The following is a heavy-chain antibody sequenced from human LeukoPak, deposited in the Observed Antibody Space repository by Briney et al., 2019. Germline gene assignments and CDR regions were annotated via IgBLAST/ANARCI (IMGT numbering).Heavy chain of an antibody. CDR2: IYYSGST. CDR3: ARGRGASPYYDFWSGYYSGLFDY. Sequence: SETLSLTCTVSGGSISSSSYYWSWIRQPPGKGLEWIGYIYYSGSTNYNPSLKSRVTISVDTSKNQFSLKLSSVTAADTAVYYCARGRGASPYYDFWSGYYSGLFDYWGQGTLVTVSS. CDR1: GGSISSSSYY. J-gene: IGHJ4*02. V-gene: IGHV4-61*01. D-gene: IGHD3-3*01.